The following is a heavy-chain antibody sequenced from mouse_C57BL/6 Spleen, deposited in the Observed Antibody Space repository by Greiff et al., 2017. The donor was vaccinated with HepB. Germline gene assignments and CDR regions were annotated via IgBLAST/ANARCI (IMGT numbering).Heavy chain of an antibody. CDR2: IRNKANGYTT. CDR1: GFTFTDYY. D-gene: IGHD1-1*01. V-gene: IGHV7-3*01. J-gene: IGHJ2*01. Sequence: DVQLVESGGGLVQPGGSLSLSCAASGFTFTDYYMSWVRQPPGKALEWLGFIRNKANGYTTEYSASVKGRFTISRDNSQSILYLQMNALRAEDSATYYCARSPVVAYYFDYWGQGTTLTVSS. CDR3: ARSPVVAYYFDY.